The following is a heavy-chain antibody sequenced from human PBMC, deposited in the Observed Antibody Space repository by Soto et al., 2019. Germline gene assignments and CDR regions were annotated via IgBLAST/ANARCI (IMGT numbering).Heavy chain of an antibody. V-gene: IGHV3-30*18. CDR1: GFTFSTYG. Sequence: QVQLVESGGGVVQPGRSLRLSCAASGFTFSTYGMHWVRQVPGKGLEWVAVISHDGSNKYYADFVKGRFTISRDNSKDTLYLQMNSLRAEDTAVYYCAKDHTAFIYYDRSGYYWSYSGMDVWGQGTTVTVSS. J-gene: IGHJ6*02. CDR2: ISHDGSNK. CDR3: AKDHTAFIYYDRSGYYWSYSGMDV. D-gene: IGHD3-22*01.